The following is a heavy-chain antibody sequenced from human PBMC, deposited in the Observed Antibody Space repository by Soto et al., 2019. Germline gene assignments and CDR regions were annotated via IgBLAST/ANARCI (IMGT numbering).Heavy chain of an antibody. CDR2: IYYSGRT. CDR1: GGSISSYY. D-gene: IGHD4-17*01. V-gene: IGHV4-59*08. Sequence: SSETLSLTCTVSGGSISSYYWSWIRQPPGKGLEWIGYIYYSGRTNYNPSLKSRVTISVDTSKNQFSLKLTSVTAADTAVYYCARHPTVTEYYFDYWGQGTLVTVSS. J-gene: IGHJ4*02. CDR3: ARHPTVTEYYFDY.